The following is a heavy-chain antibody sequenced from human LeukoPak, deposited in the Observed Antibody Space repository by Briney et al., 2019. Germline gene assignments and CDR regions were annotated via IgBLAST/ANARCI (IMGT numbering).Heavy chain of an antibody. CDR2: TYYSGST. J-gene: IGHJ4*02. V-gene: IGHV4-59*01. D-gene: IGHD5-18*01. Sequence: SETLSLTCTVSGGSISSYYWSWIRQPPGKGLEWIGYTYYSGSTNYNPSLKSRVTISVDTSKNQFSLKLSSVTAADTAVYYCARAFSRYSSFDYWGQGTLVTVSS. CDR1: GGSISSYY. CDR3: ARAFSRYSSFDY.